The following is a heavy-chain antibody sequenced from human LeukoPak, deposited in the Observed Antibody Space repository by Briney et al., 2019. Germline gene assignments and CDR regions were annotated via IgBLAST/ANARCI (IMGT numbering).Heavy chain of an antibody. V-gene: IGHV3-48*03. D-gene: IGHD1-1*01. Sequence: GGSLRLSCAASGFTFSIYEMNWVRQAPGKGLEWVSYITSSGSTIYYADSVKGRFTISRDNAKNSLYLQMNSLRAEDTAVYYCATPTAGTWHFDYWGQGTLVTVSS. J-gene: IGHJ4*02. CDR1: GFTFSIYE. CDR3: ATPTAGTWHFDY. CDR2: ITSSGSTI.